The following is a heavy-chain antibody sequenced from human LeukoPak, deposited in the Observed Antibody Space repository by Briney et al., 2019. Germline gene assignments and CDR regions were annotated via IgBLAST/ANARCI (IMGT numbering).Heavy chain of an antibody. CDR1: GFTFSSYA. CDR3: AKDAAYYYDSSGYYSDY. J-gene: IGHJ4*02. Sequence: GGSLRLSCAASGFTFSSYAMSWVRQAPGKGLEWVSAISGSGGSTFYADSVKGRFTISRDNSKNTLYLQMNSLRAEDTAVYYCAKDAAYYYDSSGYYSDYWGQETLVTVSS. CDR2: ISGSGGST. D-gene: IGHD3-22*01. V-gene: IGHV3-23*01.